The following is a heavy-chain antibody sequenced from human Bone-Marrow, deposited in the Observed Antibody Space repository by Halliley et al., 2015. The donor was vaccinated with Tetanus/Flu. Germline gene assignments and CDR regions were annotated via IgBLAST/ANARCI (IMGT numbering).Heavy chain of an antibody. J-gene: IGHJ4*02. Sequence: TLSLTCAVSGGSFSDNYWWTWVRQSPGKGLEWIGEIYHSGSTNYNPSLKSRVTISVDKSKNQFSLKLTSVTAADTAVYYCARTDDSGPSDSWGQGTLVTVSS. D-gene: IGHD3-22*01. CDR1: GGSFSDNYW. V-gene: IGHV4-4*02. CDR3: ARTDDSGPSDS. CDR2: IYHSGST.